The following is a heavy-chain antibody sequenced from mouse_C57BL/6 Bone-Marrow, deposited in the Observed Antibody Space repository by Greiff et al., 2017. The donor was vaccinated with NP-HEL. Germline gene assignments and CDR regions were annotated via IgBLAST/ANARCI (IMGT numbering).Heavy chain of an antibody. D-gene: IGHD3-2*02. Sequence: VQLQQPGAELVRPGSSVKLSCKASGYTFTSYWMDWVKQRPGQGLEWIGNIYPSDIETHYNQKFKDKATLTVDKSSSTAYMQLSSLTSEDSAVYYCARSETAQASGCAYWGQGTLVTVSA. CDR1: GYTFTSYW. J-gene: IGHJ3*01. CDR3: ARSETAQASGCAY. CDR2: IYPSDIET. V-gene: IGHV1-61*01.